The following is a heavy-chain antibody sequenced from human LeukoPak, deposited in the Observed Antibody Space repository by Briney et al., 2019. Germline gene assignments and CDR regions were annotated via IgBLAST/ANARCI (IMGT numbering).Heavy chain of an antibody. V-gene: IGHV3-23*01. CDR2: ISGSGGST. D-gene: IGHD3-3*01. CDR1: GFTFSSYG. Sequence: GGSLRLSCAASGFTFSSYGMHWVRQAPGKGLEWVSAISGSGGSTYYADSVKGRFTISRDNSKNTLCLQMNSLRAVDTAVYYCAKEDSYDFWSGSDLMDVWGQGTTVTVSS. J-gene: IGHJ6*02. CDR3: AKEDSYDFWSGSDLMDV.